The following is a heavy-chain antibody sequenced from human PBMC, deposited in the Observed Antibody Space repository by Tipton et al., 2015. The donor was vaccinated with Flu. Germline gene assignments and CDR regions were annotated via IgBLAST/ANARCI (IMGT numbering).Heavy chain of an antibody. D-gene: IGHD3-16*01. CDR2: ITPSGTTR. V-gene: IGHV3-48*03. Sequence: SLRLSCAASGLTFSSYEMNWVRQAPGKGLEWVSYITPSGTTRYYADSVKGRFSTSRDNAKNSLYLQMNSLRAEDTAVYYCARGFIRLCDYWGQGTPVTVSS. J-gene: IGHJ4*02. CDR1: GLTFSSYE. CDR3: ARGFIRLCDY.